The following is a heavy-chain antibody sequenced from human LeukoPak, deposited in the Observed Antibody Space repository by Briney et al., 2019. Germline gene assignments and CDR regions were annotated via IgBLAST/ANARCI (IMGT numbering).Heavy chain of an antibody. J-gene: IGHJ3*02. V-gene: IGHV3-48*03. Sequence: GESLKISCAAPGFTFSSYEMNWVRQAPGKGLEWVSYISSSGSTIYYADSVKGRFAISRDNAKNSLYLQMNSLRAEDTAVYYCAASITPNAFDIWGQGTMVTVSS. CDR3: AASITPNAFDI. CDR2: ISSSGSTI. D-gene: IGHD4-23*01. CDR1: GFTFSSYE.